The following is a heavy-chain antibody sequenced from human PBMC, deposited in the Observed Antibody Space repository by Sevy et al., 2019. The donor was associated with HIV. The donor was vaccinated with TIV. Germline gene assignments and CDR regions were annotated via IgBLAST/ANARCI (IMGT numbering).Heavy chain of an antibody. D-gene: IGHD6-19*01. Sequence: GGSLRLSCAASGFTFDDYAMHWVRQAPGKGLEWVSGISWNSGSIGYADSVKGRFTISRDNAKNSLYLQMNSLRAEDMALYCCAKGTPGYSSGWYEPAFDIWGQGTMVTVSS. CDR2: ISWNSGSI. CDR3: AKGTPGYSSGWYEPAFDI. J-gene: IGHJ3*02. V-gene: IGHV3-9*03. CDR1: GFTFDDYA.